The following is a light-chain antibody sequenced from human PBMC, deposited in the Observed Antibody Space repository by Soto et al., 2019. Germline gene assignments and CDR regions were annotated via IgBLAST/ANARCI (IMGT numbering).Light chain of an antibody. Sequence: QSALTQPASVSGSPGQSITISCTGTSSDVGSYNLVSWYQQNPGKAPKLMIYEGSKRPSGVSNRFSGSKSGNTATLTISGLQAEDEADYYCCSYAGREVFGGGTKVTVL. V-gene: IGLV2-23*01. CDR2: EGS. J-gene: IGLJ2*01. CDR1: SSDVGSYNL. CDR3: CSYAGREV.